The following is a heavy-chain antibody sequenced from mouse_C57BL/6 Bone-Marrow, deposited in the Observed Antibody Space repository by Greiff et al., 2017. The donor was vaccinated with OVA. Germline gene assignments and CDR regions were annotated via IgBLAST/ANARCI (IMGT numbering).Heavy chain of an antibody. V-gene: IGHV1-50*01. J-gene: IGHJ2*01. Sequence: QQSCKASGYTFTSYWLQWVKQRPGQGLEWIGEIDPSDSYTNYNQKFKGKATLTVDTSSNTAYMPLSSLTSADSAVYYCKGIFYYAVWGQGTTLTVSS. CDR3: KGIFYYAV. CDR2: IDPSDSYT. D-gene: IGHD1-1*01. CDR1: GYTFTSYW.